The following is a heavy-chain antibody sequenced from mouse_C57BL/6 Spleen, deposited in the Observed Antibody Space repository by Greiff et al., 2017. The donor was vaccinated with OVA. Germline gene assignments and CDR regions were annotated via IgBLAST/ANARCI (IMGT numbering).Heavy chain of an antibody. J-gene: IGHJ3*01. CDR3: AIYDYDVAY. Sequence: VQLQQSGAELVKPGASVKLSCTASGFNIKDYYMHWVKQRTEQGLEWIGRIDPEDGETKYAPKFPGKATITADTSSNTAYLQLSSLTSEDTAVYYCAIYDYDVAYWGQGTLVTVSA. V-gene: IGHV14-2*01. CDR2: IDPEDGET. CDR1: GFNIKDYY. D-gene: IGHD2-4*01.